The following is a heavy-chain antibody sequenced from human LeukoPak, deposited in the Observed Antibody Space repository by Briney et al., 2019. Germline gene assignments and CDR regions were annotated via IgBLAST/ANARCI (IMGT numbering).Heavy chain of an antibody. CDR3: ARDLVKIQVNYFDL. V-gene: IGHV1-18*04. D-gene: IGHD1-1*01. Sequence: ASVKVSCKASGYSFTSFGISWVRQAPGQGLEWIGWISGYNGDANYARSLQGRITMTRDTSTSTAYMELRSLRSDDTAVYYCARDLVKIQVNYFDLWGQGTLVIVSS. CDR2: ISGYNGDA. J-gene: IGHJ4*02. CDR1: GYSFTSFG.